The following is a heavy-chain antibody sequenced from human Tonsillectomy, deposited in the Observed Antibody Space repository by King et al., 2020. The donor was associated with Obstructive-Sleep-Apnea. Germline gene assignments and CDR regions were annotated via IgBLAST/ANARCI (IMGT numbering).Heavy chain of an antibody. CDR2: ISWNSGSI. J-gene: IGHJ3*02. D-gene: IGHD3-3*01. CDR3: AKDMLGYDFWSGEFTDAFDI. CDR1: GFTFDDYA. Sequence: VQLVESGGGLVQPGRSLRLSCAASGFTFDDYAMHWVRQAPGKGLEWVSGISWNSGSIGYADSVKGRFTISRDNAKNSLYLQMNSLRAEDTALYYCAKDMLGYDFWSGEFTDAFDIWGQGTMVTVSS. V-gene: IGHV3-9*01.